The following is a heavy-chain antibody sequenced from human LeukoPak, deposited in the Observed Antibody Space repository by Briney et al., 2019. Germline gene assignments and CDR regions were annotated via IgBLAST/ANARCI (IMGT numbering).Heavy chain of an antibody. V-gene: IGHV4-30-4*01. D-gene: IGHD3-10*01. CDR1: GGSISSGDYY. CDR2: IYYSGST. CDR3: ARDFPARAGTDY. Sequence: SETLSLTCTVSGGSISSGDYYWSWIRQPPGKGLEWIGYIYYSGSTYYNPSLKSRVTISVDTSKNQFSLKLSSVTAADTAVYYCARDFPARAGTDYWGQGTLVTVSS. J-gene: IGHJ4*02.